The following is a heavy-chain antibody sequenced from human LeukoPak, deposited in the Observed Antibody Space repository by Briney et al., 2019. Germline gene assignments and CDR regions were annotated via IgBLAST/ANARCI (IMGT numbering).Heavy chain of an antibody. J-gene: IGHJ3*02. CDR3: ARARLTDYVWGRRTFDI. D-gene: IGHD3-16*01. V-gene: IGHV3-30*03. Sequence: GRSLRLSCAASGFTFSSYGMHWVRQAPGKGLEWVAVISYDGSNKYYADSVKGRFTISRDNSKNTLYLQMNSLRAEDTAVYYCARARLTDYVWGRRTFDIWGQGTMVTISS. CDR1: GFTFSSYG. CDR2: ISYDGSNK.